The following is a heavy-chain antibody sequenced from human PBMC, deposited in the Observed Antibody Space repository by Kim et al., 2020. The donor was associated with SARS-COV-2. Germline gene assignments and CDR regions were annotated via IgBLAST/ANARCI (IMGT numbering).Heavy chain of an antibody. CDR1: GGSISSSNW. Sequence: SETLSLTCAVSGGSISSSNWWSWVRQPPGKGLEWIGEIYHSGSTNYNPSLKSRVTISVDKSKNQFSLKLSSVTAADTAVYYCARVVIAAAGTFVLWVIDYWGQGTLVTVSS. D-gene: IGHD6-13*01. CDR3: ARVVIAAAGTFVLWVIDY. J-gene: IGHJ4*02. V-gene: IGHV4-4*02. CDR2: IYHSGST.